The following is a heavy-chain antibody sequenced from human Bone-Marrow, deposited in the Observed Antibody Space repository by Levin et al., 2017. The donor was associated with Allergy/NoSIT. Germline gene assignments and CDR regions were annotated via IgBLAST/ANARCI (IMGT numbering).Heavy chain of an antibody. Sequence: GGSLRLSCAASGFTFSSYDMHWVRQATGKGLEWVSAIGTAGDTYYPGSVKGRFTISRENAKNSLYLQMNSLRAGDTAVYYCARVRYDSSDLRAWYFDLWGRGTLVTVSS. V-gene: IGHV3-13*01. CDR1: GFTFSSYD. J-gene: IGHJ2*01. CDR3: ARVRYDSSDLRAWYFDL. D-gene: IGHD3-22*01. CDR2: IGTAGDT.